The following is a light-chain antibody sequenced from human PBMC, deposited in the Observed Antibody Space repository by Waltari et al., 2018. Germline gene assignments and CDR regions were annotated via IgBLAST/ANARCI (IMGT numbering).Light chain of an antibody. Sequence: EIVLTQSPATLSLSPGERATLSCRASQSINGYLAWYQQKTGQAPRLLIYDTSNRATGIPARFSGTGSGTDFTLSISSLEPEDFAVYFCQHRSNWPPLFAFGPGTKVDMK. J-gene: IGKJ3*01. CDR2: DTS. CDR3: QHRSNWPPLFA. CDR1: QSINGY. V-gene: IGKV3-11*01.